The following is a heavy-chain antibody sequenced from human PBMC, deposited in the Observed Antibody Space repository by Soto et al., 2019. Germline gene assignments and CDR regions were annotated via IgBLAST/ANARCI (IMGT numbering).Heavy chain of an antibody. D-gene: IGHD6-6*01. Sequence: GSGPTLVNPTQTLTLTCTLSGISLSTSGVGLGWIRQTPGKALEWLALIYWNDDKHYNPSLRTRLTITKDTSKNQAVLTMTNLDPVDTATYYCARGLATLPVFAFDIWDQGTVVTVSS. J-gene: IGHJ3*02. CDR3: ARGLATLPVFAFDI. CDR2: IYWNDDK. V-gene: IGHV2-5*01. CDR1: GISLSTSGVG.